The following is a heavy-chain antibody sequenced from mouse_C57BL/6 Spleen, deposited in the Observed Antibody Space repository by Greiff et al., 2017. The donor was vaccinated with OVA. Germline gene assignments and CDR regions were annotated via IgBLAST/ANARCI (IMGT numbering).Heavy chain of an antibody. CDR3: AIGGDYYGSSWYFDV. D-gene: IGHD1-1*01. CDR1: GYTFTSYW. CDR2: IHPSDSDT. Sequence: VKLVESGAELVKPGASVKVSCKASGYTFTSYWMHWVKQRPGQGLEWIGRIHPSDSDTNYNPKFKGKATLTVDKSSSTAYMQLSSLTSEDSAVYYCAIGGDYYGSSWYFDVWGTGTTVTVSS. J-gene: IGHJ1*03. V-gene: IGHV1-74*01.